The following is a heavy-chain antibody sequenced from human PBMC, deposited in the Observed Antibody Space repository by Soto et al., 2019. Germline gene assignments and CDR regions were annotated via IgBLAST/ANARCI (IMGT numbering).Heavy chain of an antibody. D-gene: IGHD2-2*01. Sequence: QVQLVQSGAEVNKPGSSVKVSCQASGSTFSSYAISWVRQAPGQGLEWMGGIIPIFGTANDAQTFQSRVTITADESTSTADRELSSLRSEDTAVYYCARAPGGYCSSTSCFARRVDGWGQGTTVTVSS. CDR2: IIPIFGTA. J-gene: IGHJ6*02. V-gene: IGHV1-69*01. CDR3: ARAPGGYCSSTSCFARRVDG. CDR1: GSTFSSYA.